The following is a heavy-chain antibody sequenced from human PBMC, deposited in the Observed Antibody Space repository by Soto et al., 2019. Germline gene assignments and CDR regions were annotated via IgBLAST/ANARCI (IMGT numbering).Heavy chain of an antibody. D-gene: IGHD3-3*02. CDR3: ARDIFGHVDAFDL. CDR1: GYIFSSFY. CDR2: TSGYGGNS. Sequence: ASVKVSCKASGYIFSSFYINWVRQAPGQGLEWMGWTSGYGGNSKYAQKFQGRVTMTTDTSTNTGYMEMRSLTSDDTAVYYCARDIFGHVDAFDLWGQGTMVTVSS. V-gene: IGHV1-18*01. J-gene: IGHJ3*01.